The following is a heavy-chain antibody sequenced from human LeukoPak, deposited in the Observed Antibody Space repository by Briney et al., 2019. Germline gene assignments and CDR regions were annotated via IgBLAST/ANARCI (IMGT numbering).Heavy chain of an antibody. D-gene: IGHD1-1*01. CDR3: ARFKQLGRSFDS. V-gene: IGHV4-39*07. Sequence: SETLSLTCTVSGGSIGKTSYYWGWIRQPPGKGLEWIGNIYYSGTTYYNPSFKSRVTISVDTSKNQFSLTLNSVTAADTAVYFCARFKQLGRSFDSWGLGSLVTVSS. J-gene: IGHJ4*02. CDR2: IYYSGTT. CDR1: GGSIGKTSYY.